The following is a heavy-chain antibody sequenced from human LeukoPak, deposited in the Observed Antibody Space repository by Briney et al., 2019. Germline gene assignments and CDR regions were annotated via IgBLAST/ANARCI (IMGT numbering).Heavy chain of an antibody. D-gene: IGHD2-2*01. CDR1: GYTFTSYY. CDR3: ARTRRGYCSSTSCSNWFDP. V-gene: IGHV1-46*01. J-gene: IGHJ5*02. CDR2: INPSGGST. Sequence: ASVKLSCKASGYTFTSYYMHWVRQAPGQGLEWMGIINPSGGSTSYAQKFQGRVTMTRDTSASTVYMELSSLRSEDTAVYYCARTRRGYCSSTSCSNWFDPWGQGTLVTVSS.